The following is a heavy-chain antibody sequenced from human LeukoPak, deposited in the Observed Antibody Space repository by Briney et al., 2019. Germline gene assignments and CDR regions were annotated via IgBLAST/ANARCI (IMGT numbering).Heavy chain of an antibody. D-gene: IGHD5-24*01. J-gene: IGHJ2*01. CDR1: GGSISSNNHY. CDR2: IYYNGGT. Sequence: PETLSLTCSVSGGSISSNNHYWGWIRQPPGKGLEWIGNIYYNGGTYYNPSLKSRVTISVDTSKNQFSLKLTSVTAADTAVYYCARRNNYSHWYFDLWGRGTLVTVSS. V-gene: IGHV4-39*01. CDR3: ARRNNYSHWYFDL.